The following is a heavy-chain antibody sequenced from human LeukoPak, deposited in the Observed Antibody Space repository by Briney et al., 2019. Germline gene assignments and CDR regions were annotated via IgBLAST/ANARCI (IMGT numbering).Heavy chain of an antibody. CDR1: GFTFSSYW. J-gene: IGHJ5*02. CDR3: AKVSMGIYDFWSGYYDRYNWFDP. V-gene: IGHV3-7*03. D-gene: IGHD3-3*01. Sequence: GGSLRLSCAASGFTFSSYWMSWVRQAPGKGLEWVANIKQDGSEKYYVDSVKGRFTISRDNAKNSLYLQMNSLRAEDTAVYYCAKVSMGIYDFWSGYYDRYNWFDPWGQGTLVTVSS. CDR2: IKQDGSEK.